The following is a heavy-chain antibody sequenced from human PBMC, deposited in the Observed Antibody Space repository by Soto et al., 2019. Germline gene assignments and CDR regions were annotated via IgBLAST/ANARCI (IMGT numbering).Heavy chain of an antibody. J-gene: IGHJ4*02. CDR1: GGTFSSYT. CDR2: IIPILGIA. V-gene: IGHV1-69*02. Sequence: SVKVSCKASGGTFSSYTISWVRQAPGQGLEWMGRIIPILGIANYAQKFQGRVTMTTDTSTSTAYMELRSLRSDDTAVYYCARSGPPAGYWGKGTLVTVSS. CDR3: ARSGPPAGY. D-gene: IGHD3-10*01.